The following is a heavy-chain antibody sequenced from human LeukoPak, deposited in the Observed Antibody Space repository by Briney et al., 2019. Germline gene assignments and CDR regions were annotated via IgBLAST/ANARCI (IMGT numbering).Heavy chain of an antibody. Sequence: SETLSLTCIVPGGSVNNGNYYWTWIRQPPGTGLEWIGYIYYSGSTNYNPSLKSRVTISIDASKNQFSLKLSSVTAADTAVYYCAREVGTTNSVADYWGQGTLVTVSS. D-gene: IGHD1-26*01. V-gene: IGHV4-61*01. CDR3: AREVGTTNSVADY. J-gene: IGHJ4*02. CDR1: GGSVNNGNYY. CDR2: IYYSGST.